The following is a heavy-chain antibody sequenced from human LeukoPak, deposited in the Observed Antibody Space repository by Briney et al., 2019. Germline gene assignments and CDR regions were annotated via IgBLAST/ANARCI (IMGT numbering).Heavy chain of an antibody. CDR2: IYYSGST. Sequence: SETLSLTCTVSGGSISSYYWSWIRQHPGKGLEWIGYIYYSGSTYYNPSLKSRVTISVDTSKNQFSLKLSSVTAADTAVYYCARVWFDGSGSYSLGDYWGQGTLVTVSS. V-gene: IGHV4-59*06. J-gene: IGHJ4*02. CDR1: GGSISSYY. CDR3: ARVWFDGSGSYSLGDY. D-gene: IGHD3-10*01.